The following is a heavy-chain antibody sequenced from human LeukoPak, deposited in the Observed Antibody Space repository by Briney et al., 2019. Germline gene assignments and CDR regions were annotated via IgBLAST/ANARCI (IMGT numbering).Heavy chain of an antibody. CDR1: GFTFSIFG. V-gene: IGHV3-30-3*01. Sequence: PGGSLRLSCAASGFTFSIFGMHWVRQAPGKGLEWVAVISYDESTKYYADSVKGRFTISRDNSKNTLYLQMNSLRAEDTAVYYCARERVSGEQQLVLYYWGQGTLVTVSS. D-gene: IGHD6-13*01. J-gene: IGHJ4*02. CDR3: ARERVSGEQQLVLYY. CDR2: ISYDESTK.